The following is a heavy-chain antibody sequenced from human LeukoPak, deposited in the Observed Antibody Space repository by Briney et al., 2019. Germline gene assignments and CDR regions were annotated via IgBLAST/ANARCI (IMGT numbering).Heavy chain of an antibody. J-gene: IGHJ4*02. V-gene: IGHV1-2*02. Sequence: ASVKVSCKASGYTFTGYYIHWVRQAPGQGLEWMGWINPNSGGTNYAQKFQGRVTMTTDTSTSTAYMELRSLRSDDTAVYYCARVIGVGATDLNYWGQGTLVTVSS. D-gene: IGHD1-26*01. CDR2: INPNSGGT. CDR3: ARVIGVGATDLNY. CDR1: GYTFTGYY.